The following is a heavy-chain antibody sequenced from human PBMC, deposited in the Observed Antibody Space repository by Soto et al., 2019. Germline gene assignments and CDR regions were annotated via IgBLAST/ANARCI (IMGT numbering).Heavy chain of an antibody. V-gene: IGHV4-30-2*01. D-gene: IGHD5-18*01. CDR3: AREGGGYGLFDS. CDR1: GGSISNAAYS. Sequence: SETLSLTCTVSGGSISNAAYSWSWIRQPPGKGLEWIGYIYPSGMPFYNPSLRSRVTISIDSSNDQFSLNLKSVTAADTAVYYCAREGGGYGLFDSWGQGTLVTSPQ. CDR2: IYPSGMP. J-gene: IGHJ4*02.